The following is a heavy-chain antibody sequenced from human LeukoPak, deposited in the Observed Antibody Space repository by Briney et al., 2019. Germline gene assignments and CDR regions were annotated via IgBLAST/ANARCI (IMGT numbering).Heavy chain of an antibody. CDR1: GFTFSSYS. J-gene: IGHJ4*02. Sequence: PGGSLRLSCAASGFTFSSYSMNWVRQAPGKGLEWVSSISSSSSYIYYADSVKGRFTISRDNAKNSLYLQMNSLRAEDTAVYYCARAYSGSLLWGFVDYWGQGTLVTVSS. CDR3: ARAYSGSLLWGFVDY. V-gene: IGHV3-21*01. CDR2: ISSSSSYI. D-gene: IGHD1-26*01.